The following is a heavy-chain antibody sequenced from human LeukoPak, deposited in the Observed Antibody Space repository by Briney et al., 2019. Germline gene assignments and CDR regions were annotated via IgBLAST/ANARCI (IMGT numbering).Heavy chain of an antibody. J-gene: IGHJ4*02. CDR1: GGSISSYY. CDR2: IYTSGST. D-gene: IGHD1-1*01. V-gene: IGHV4-4*07. Sequence: SETLSLTCTVSGGSISSYYWSWIRQPAGKGLEWIGRIYTSGSTNYNPSLKSRVTMSVDTSKNQFSLKPSSVTVADTAMYYCARDRDGAGMRVSSFQYWGQGIPVTVSS. CDR3: ARDRDGAGMRVSSFQY.